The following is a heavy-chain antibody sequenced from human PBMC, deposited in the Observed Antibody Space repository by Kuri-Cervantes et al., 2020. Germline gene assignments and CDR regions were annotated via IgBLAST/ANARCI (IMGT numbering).Heavy chain of an antibody. CDR2: VSYDGSNK. J-gene: IGHJ4*02. D-gene: IGHD3-9*01. CDR3: AREGVRAKYDILTGYQIDSSGPFDY. V-gene: IGHV3-30-3*01. CDR1: GFTFSSNA. Sequence: GGSLRLSCAASGFTFSSNAMHWVRQAPGKGLEWAAVVSYDGSNKYYADSVKGRFTISRDNSKNTLYLQMNSLRAEDTAVYYCAREGVRAKYDILTGYQIDSSGPFDYWGQGTLVTVSS.